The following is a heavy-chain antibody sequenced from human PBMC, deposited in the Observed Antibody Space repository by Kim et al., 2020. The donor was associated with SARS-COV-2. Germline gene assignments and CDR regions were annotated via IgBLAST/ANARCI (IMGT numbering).Heavy chain of an antibody. D-gene: IGHD6-13*01. J-gene: IGHJ4*02. Sequence: TNYAQKFEGRVNMTRDTSISTAYMELSSLRSDDTAVYYCARETQQLGFGYWGQGTLVTVSS. V-gene: IGHV1-2*02. CDR3: ARETQQLGFGY. CDR2: T.